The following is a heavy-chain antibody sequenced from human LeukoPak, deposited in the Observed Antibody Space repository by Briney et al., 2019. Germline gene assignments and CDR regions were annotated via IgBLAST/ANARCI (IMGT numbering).Heavy chain of an antibody. CDR3: ARGFGYDNILTY. CDR1: RFSFSSYW. V-gene: IGHV3-74*01. CDR2: INSDGSST. D-gene: IGHD5-12*01. Sequence: GGSLRLYCAASRFSFSSYWMHWVRQAPGKGLVWVSRINSDGSSTSYADSVKGRFTISRDNAKNKLYLQMNSLRAEDTAVYYCARGFGYDNILTYWGQGTLVTVSS. J-gene: IGHJ4*02.